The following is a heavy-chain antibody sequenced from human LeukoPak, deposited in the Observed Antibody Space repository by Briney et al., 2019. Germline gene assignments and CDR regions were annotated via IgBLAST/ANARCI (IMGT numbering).Heavy chain of an antibody. Sequence: SETLSLTCAVSGGSISSGGYSWSWIRQPPGKGLEWIGYIYYSGSTYYNPSLKSRVTISVDTSKNQFSLKLSSVTAADTAVYYCAKSSDYGDYGRDYYYYMDVWGKGTTVTISS. CDR2: IYYSGST. CDR1: GGSISSGGYS. V-gene: IGHV4-30-4*07. D-gene: IGHD4-17*01. CDR3: AKSSDYGDYGRDYYYYMDV. J-gene: IGHJ6*03.